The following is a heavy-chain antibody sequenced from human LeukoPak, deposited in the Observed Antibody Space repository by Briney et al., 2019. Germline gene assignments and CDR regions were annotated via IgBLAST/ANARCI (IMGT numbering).Heavy chain of an antibody. Sequence: GGSLRLSCVMSGFSVGTNYMTWVRQAPGKGLEWVSVIYSGDNSYYADSVKGRFTISRDNSEDTLYLQMNSLRAEDTAVYYCVRDPSGSGFAFDSWGQGALVTVSS. CDR1: GFSVGTNY. CDR3: VRDPSGSGFAFDS. V-gene: IGHV3-53*01. CDR2: IYSGDNS. D-gene: IGHD1-1*01. J-gene: IGHJ4*02.